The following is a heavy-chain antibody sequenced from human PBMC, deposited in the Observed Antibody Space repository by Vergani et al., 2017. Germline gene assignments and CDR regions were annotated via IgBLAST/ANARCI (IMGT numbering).Heavy chain of an antibody. J-gene: IGHJ3*01. CDR1: EFNFRDFY. Sequence: QVQLVESGGGLVKPEGSLRLSCVASEFNFRDFYMNWFRQSPGRGLEWVSYISGDGTTTHYADSVKGRFTISRDNAKNSLYLDMSSLRAEDTAVYYCVRDVRVSRTWGQGTLVAVSS. CDR3: VRDVRVSRT. V-gene: IGHV3-11*04. CDR2: ISGDGTTT.